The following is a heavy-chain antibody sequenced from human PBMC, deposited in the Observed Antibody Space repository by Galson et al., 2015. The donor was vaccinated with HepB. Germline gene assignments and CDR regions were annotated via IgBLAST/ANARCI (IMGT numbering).Heavy chain of an antibody. V-gene: IGHV6-1*01. D-gene: IGHD5-12*01. J-gene: IGHJ3*02. Sequence: CAISGDSVSSNSAAWNWIRQSPSRGLEWLGRTYYRSKWYNDYAVSVKSRITINPDTSKNQFSLQLNSVTPEDTAVYYCAREVGYSGYDLGGDAFDIWGQGTMVTVSS. CDR3: AREVGYSGYDLGGDAFDI. CDR2: TYYRSKWYN. CDR1: GDSVSSNSAA.